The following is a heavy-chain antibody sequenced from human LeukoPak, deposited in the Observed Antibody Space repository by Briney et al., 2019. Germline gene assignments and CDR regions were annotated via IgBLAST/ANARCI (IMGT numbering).Heavy chain of an antibody. CDR1: GFTFRTYS. D-gene: IGHD2-21*01. V-gene: IGHV3-21*01. Sequence: PGGSLRLSCAASGFTFRTYSMNWVRQAPGKGLEWVSTISSHSIYIYYADSVKGRFTISRDNAKNLLYLQMDSLRADDTAVYYCAKDPREWGGGEGYWGQGTLVTVSS. J-gene: IGHJ4*02. CDR3: AKDPREWGGGEGY. CDR2: ISSHSIYI.